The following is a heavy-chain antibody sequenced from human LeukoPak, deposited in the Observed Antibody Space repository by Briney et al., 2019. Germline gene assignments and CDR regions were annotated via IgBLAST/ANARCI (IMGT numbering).Heavy chain of an antibody. CDR3: AKRGSYCFDY. V-gene: IGHV3-23*01. J-gene: IGHJ4*02. CDR1: GFTFSSYA. Sequence: GGSLRLSCAASGFTFSSYAMSWVRQAPGKGLEWVSTISGSAGYYADSVKGRFTISRDNSKNTLYLQMNSLRAEDTAVYYCAKRGSYCFDYWGQGTLVIVSS. CDR2: ISGSAG. D-gene: IGHD3-10*01.